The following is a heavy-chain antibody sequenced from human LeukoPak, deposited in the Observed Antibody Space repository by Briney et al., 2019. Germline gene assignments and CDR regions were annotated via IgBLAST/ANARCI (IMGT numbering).Heavy chain of an antibody. D-gene: IGHD6-25*01. CDR1: GFTFSSYT. CDR3: ARFAAGGSYYYYMDV. V-gene: IGHV3-48*01. CDR2: IGTSSTTI. J-gene: IGHJ6*03. Sequence: QTGGSPRLSCAASGFTFSSYTMNWVRQPPGKGLEWVSNIGTSSTTIYYADSVKGRLTISRDNAKNSLYLQMNSLRADDTAVYYCARFAAGGSYYYYMDVWGKGTTVTVSS.